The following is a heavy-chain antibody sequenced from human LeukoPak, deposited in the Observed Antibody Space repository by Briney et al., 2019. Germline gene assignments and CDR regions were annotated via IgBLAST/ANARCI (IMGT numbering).Heavy chain of an antibody. J-gene: IGHJ4*02. D-gene: IGHD6-19*01. CDR3: AKQDIRSSAWYD. V-gene: IGHV3-30-3*01. CDR2: VSYDGSNK. CDR1: GFTFSSYA. Sequence: GRSLRLSCAASGFTFSSYAMHWVRQAPGKGLEWVAVVSYDGSNKYYADSVKGRSTISRDNSKNTLYLQMNSLRAEDTAVYYCAKQDIRSSAWYDWGQGTLVTVSS.